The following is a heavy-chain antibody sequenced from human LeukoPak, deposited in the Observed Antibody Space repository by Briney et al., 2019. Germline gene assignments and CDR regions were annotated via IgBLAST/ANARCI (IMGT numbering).Heavy chain of an antibody. CDR2: IIPIFGTA. CDR3: ARTLELKDWWFDP. J-gene: IGHJ5*02. CDR1: GGTFSSYA. V-gene: IGHV1-69*01. D-gene: IGHD1-7*01. Sequence: SVKVSCKASGGTFSSYAISWVRPAPGQGLEWMGGIIPIFGTANYAQKFQGRVTITEDESTSTAYMEMSSLRSEDTAVYYCARTLELKDWWFDPWGQGTLVTVSS.